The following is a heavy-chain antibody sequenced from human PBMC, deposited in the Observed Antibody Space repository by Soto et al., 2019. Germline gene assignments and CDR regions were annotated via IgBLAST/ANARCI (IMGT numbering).Heavy chain of an antibody. CDR1: GGSFSGYY. D-gene: IGHD2-8*01. J-gene: IGHJ4*02. CDR3: ARGYCTNGVCRSTPFDY. CDR2: INHSGST. V-gene: IGHV4-34*01. Sequence: SETLSLTCAVYGGSFSGYYWSWIRQTPGKGLEWIGEINHSGSTNYNPSLKSRVTISVDTSKNQFSLKLSSVTAADTAVYYCARGYCTNGVCRSTPFDYWGQGTLVTVSS.